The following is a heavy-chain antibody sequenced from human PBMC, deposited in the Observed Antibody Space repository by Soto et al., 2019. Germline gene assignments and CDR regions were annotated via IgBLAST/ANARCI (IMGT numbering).Heavy chain of an antibody. CDR1: GGSISSSNW. J-gene: IGHJ4*02. CDR3: ARREIQGPIDY. CDR2: IYYSGTT. Sequence: PSETLSLTCAVSGGSISSSNWWSWVRQPPGKGLEWIGYIYYSGTTYYNPSLKSRVTMSVDTSNNQFYLKLTSVTAVDPAVYYCARREIQGPIDYWGQGTLVNVS. V-gene: IGHV4-28*01. D-gene: IGHD1-26*01.